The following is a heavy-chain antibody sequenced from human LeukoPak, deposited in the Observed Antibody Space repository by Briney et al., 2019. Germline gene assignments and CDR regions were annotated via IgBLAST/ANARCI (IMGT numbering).Heavy chain of an antibody. Sequence: GGSLRLSCAVSGLTFSNFAMTWVRQAPGEGLEWVADIKEDGSEKYYMDSVKGRFTISRDNAKNSLYLQMNSLKAEDTAVYYCAKDNGGGGFDYWGQGTLVTVSS. CDR3: AKDNGGGGFDY. D-gene: IGHD3-16*01. CDR2: IKEDGSEK. V-gene: IGHV3-7*03. J-gene: IGHJ4*02. CDR1: GLTFSNFA.